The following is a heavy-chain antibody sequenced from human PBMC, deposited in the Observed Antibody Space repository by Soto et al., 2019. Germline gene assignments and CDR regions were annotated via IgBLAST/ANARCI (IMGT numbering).Heavy chain of an antibody. J-gene: IGHJ4*02. D-gene: IGHD6-13*01. CDR2: ISGSGGST. CDR3: AKGKGSSWYAFVDD. CDR1: GFTFSSYA. Sequence: GGSLRLSCAASGFTFSSYAMSWVRQAPGKGLEWVSAISGSGGSTYYADSVKGRFTISRDNSKNTLYLQMNSLRAEDTAVYYCAKGKGSSWYAFVDDWGQGTRVTVSS. V-gene: IGHV3-23*01.